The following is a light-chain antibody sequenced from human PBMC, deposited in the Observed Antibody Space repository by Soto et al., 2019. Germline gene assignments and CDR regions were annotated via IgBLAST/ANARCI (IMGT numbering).Light chain of an antibody. J-gene: IGKJ2*01. Sequence: DIVMTQSPDSLPVSLGERATINCKSSQSVLFRSNNKDYLAWFQQKPGQPPKLLIYWASTRESGVPDRFSGSGSGTDFTLTISSLQAEDVAVYYCQQYYSTPHTFGQGTKLEIK. V-gene: IGKV4-1*01. CDR1: QSVLFRSNNKDY. CDR3: QQYYSTPHT. CDR2: WAS.